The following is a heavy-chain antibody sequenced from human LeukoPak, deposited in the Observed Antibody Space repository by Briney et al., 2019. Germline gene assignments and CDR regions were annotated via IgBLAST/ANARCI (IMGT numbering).Heavy chain of an antibody. CDR3: ARAHCSGGSCLRPPSYYYYMDV. V-gene: IGHV4-34*01. CDR2: INHSGST. J-gene: IGHJ6*03. D-gene: IGHD2-15*01. Sequence: SETLSLTCAVYGGSFSGYYWSWIRQPPGKGLEWIGEINHSGSTNYNTSLKSRVTISVDTSKNQFSLKLSSVTAADTAVYYCARAHCSGGSCLRPPSYYYYMDVWGKGTTVTVSS. CDR1: GGSFSGYY.